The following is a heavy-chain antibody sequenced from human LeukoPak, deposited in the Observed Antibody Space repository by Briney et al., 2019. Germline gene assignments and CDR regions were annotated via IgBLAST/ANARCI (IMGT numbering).Heavy chain of an antibody. Sequence: SETLSLTCAVSGGSISSGGYPWSWIRQPPGKGLEWIGYIYHSGSTYYNPSLKSRVTISVDRSKNQFSLKLSSVTAADTAVYYCASGYYYGMDVWGQGTTVTVSS. V-gene: IGHV4-30-2*01. CDR3: ASGYYYGMDV. J-gene: IGHJ6*02. CDR2: IYHSGST. CDR1: GGSISSGGYP.